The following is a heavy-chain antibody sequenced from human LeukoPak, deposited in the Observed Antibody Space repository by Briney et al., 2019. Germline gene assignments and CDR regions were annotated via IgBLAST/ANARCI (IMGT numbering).Heavy chain of an antibody. CDR1: GDTFTNYG. J-gene: IGHJ3*01. Sequence: GASVRVSCKASGDTFTNYGINWVRQAPGQRPEWMGWFSTYNGDTKYAQKLKGRLTLTADTLKTTAYMELRTLIPDDTATYYCAIGQGVITWGGADVYDVWGQGTTVIVSS. CDR2: FSTYNGDT. D-gene: IGHD3-16*01. CDR3: AIGQGVITWGGADVYDV. V-gene: IGHV1-18*01.